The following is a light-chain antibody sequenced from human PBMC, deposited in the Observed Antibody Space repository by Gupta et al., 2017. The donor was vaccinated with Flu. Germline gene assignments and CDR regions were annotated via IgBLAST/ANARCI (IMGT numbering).Light chain of an antibody. V-gene: IGKV1D-16*01. CDR1: QTISNA. J-gene: IGKJ5*01. CDR3: RQYNSYPIT. Sequence: DNQMTQSPSSLSASVGDRVIITCRASQTISNALGWYQQKPGKAPKSLIYGASSLHNGVPSRFSGSGSGTDFTLTISSLQPEDIGTYYCRQYNSYPITFGQGTRVEI. CDR2: GAS.